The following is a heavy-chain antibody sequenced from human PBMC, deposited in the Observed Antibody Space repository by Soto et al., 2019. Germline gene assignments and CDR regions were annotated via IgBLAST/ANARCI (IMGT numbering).Heavy chain of an antibody. Sequence: EVQLVESGGGLVPPGGSLRLSCVTSGFTFSIHWMTWVRQAPGKGLEWVANINEDGNEKNYVDSVKGRFTISRDNARNSVHLQMNSLRGDDTALYYCVRGVGYLGPWGQGALVTVSS. D-gene: IGHD6-25*01. J-gene: IGHJ5*02. V-gene: IGHV3-7*01. CDR3: VRGVGYLGP. CDR1: GFTFSIHW. CDR2: INEDGNEK.